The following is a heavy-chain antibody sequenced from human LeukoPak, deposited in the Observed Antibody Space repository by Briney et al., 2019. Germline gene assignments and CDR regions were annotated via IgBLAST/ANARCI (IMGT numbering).Heavy chain of an antibody. CDR1: GYTLTGYY. Sequence: ASVKVSCKASGYTLTGYYMHWVRQAPRQGLEWMGRINPNSGGTNYAQKFQGRVTMTRDTSISTAYMELSRLRSDDTAVYYCARVTLSYYCSSTSCYRKIGAFDIWGQGTMVTVSS. D-gene: IGHD2-2*02. V-gene: IGHV1-2*06. CDR3: ARVTLSYYCSSTSCYRKIGAFDI. CDR2: INPNSGGT. J-gene: IGHJ3*02.